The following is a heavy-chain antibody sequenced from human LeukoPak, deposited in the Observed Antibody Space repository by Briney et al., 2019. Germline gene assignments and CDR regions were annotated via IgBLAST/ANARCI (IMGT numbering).Heavy chain of an antibody. Sequence: SETLSLTCTVSGGSISSSSYYWGWIRQPPGKGLEWIGSIYYSGSTYYNPSLKSRVTISVDTSKNQFSLKLSSVTAADTAVYYCARRFWGYCSSTSCRPPDRDDYWGQGTLVTVSS. CDR1: GGSISSSSYY. CDR2: IYYSGST. V-gene: IGHV4-39*07. CDR3: ARRFWGYCSSTSCRPPDRDDY. J-gene: IGHJ4*02. D-gene: IGHD2-2*01.